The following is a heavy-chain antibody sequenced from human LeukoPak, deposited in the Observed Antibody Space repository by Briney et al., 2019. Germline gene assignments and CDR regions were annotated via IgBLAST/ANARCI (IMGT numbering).Heavy chain of an antibody. CDR2: ISGSGAFT. CDR3: AKTSYYDSSGYYFDAFDI. CDR1: GFTFSNYA. D-gene: IGHD3-22*01. J-gene: IGHJ3*02. Sequence: PGGSLRLSCAASGFTFSNYAMSWVRQAPGKGLEWVSGISGSGAFTYYADSVKGRFTISRDNSKNTLYVQMNSLRAEDTAVYYCAKTSYYDSSGYYFDAFDIWGQGTMVTVSS. V-gene: IGHV3-23*01.